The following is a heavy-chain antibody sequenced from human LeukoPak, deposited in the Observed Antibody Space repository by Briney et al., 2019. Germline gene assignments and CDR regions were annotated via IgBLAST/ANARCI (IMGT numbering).Heavy chain of an antibody. D-gene: IGHD6-19*01. V-gene: IGHV3-23*01. Sequence: PWGSLRLSCTASGVTLSSYDMTWIRQAPGKGLGWVSTISGSTYYADSVKGRFTISSDNSENTLYLQLNSLRAEDTAVYYCAKRGSFSGWRWLDDWGQGTLVTVSS. CDR3: AKRGSFSGWRWLDD. CDR2: ISGST. J-gene: IGHJ5*02. CDR1: GVTLSSYD.